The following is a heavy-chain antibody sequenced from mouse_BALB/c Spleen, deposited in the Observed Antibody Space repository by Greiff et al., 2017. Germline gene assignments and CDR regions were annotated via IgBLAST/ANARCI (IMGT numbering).Heavy chain of an antibody. V-gene: IGHV5-12-2*01. CDR1: GFTFSSYT. J-gene: IGHJ3*01. D-gene: IGHD2-4*01. CDR3: ARQQYDYDGAWFAY. Sequence: EVKLVESGGGLVQPGGSLKLSCAASGFTFSSYTMSWVRQTPEKRLEWVAYISNGGGSTYYPDTVKGRFTISRDNAKNTLYLQMSSLKSEDTAMYYCARQQYDYDGAWFAYWGQGTLVTVSA. CDR2: ISNGGGST.